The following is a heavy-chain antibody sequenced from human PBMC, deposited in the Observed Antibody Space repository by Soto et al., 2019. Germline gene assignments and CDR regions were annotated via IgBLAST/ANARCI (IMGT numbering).Heavy chain of an antibody. CDR1: GFTFSSYG. J-gene: IGHJ5*02. CDR3: TSGSYFGT. V-gene: IGHV3-30*03. D-gene: IGHD1-26*01. Sequence: LRLSCAASGFTFSSYGMHWVRQAPGKGLEWVAVISYDGSNKYYADSVKGRFTISRDNSKNTLYLQMNSLRAEDTAVYYCTSGSYFGTWGQGTLVTVSS. CDR2: ISYDGSNK.